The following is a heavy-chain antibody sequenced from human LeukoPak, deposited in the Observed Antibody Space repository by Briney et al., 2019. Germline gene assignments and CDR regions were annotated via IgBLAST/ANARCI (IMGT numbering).Heavy chain of an antibody. J-gene: IGHJ4*02. D-gene: IGHD3-10*01. V-gene: IGHV3-7*05. CDR3: AKDPIGSGSYYSSPESHPTIFDY. CDR1: GFTFSSYW. Sequence: GGSLRLSCAASGFTFSSYWMSWVRQAPGKGLEWVANIKQDGSEKYYVDSVKGRFTISRDNAKTSLYLQMNSLRAEDTAVYYCAKDPIGSGSYYSSPESHPTIFDYWGQGTLVTVSS. CDR2: IKQDGSEK.